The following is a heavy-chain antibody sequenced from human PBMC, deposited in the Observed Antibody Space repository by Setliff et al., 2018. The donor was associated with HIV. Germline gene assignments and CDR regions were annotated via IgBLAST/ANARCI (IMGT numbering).Heavy chain of an antibody. Sequence: SETLSLTCTVSGGSISHYYWNWIRQSPGKGLEWIGFISYSGSTNYNPSLESRVTITVDTSKNQFTMKVSSVTAADTAVHYCAREKPWGFGATPDYYYYMDVWGKGTTVTVSS. D-gene: IGHD3-10*01. J-gene: IGHJ6*03. CDR2: ISYSGST. V-gene: IGHV4-59*12. CDR1: GGSISHYY. CDR3: AREKPWGFGATPDYYYYMDV.